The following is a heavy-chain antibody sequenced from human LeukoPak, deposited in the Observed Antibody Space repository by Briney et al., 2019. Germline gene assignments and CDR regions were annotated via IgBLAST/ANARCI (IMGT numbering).Heavy chain of an antibody. CDR1: GFTFSSYW. J-gene: IGHJ3*01. CDR2: INDDGSTT. D-gene: IGHD2-21*02. Sequence: GGSLRLSCAASGFTFSSYWMHWVRQAPGKGLVWVSHINDDGSTTDSADSVKGRFTISRDNAKNTLFLQMNSLRAEDTAVYYCARGLFYAFDFRGQGTMVIVSS. V-gene: IGHV3-74*01. CDR3: ARGLFYAFDF.